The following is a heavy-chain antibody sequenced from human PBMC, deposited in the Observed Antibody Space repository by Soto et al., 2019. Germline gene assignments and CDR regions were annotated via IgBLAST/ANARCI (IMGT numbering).Heavy chain of an antibody. CDR1: GFTFSSYA. J-gene: IGHJ6*02. CDR2: ISGSGGST. Sequence: LRLSCAASGFTFSSYAMSWVRQAPGKGLEWVSAISGSGGSTYYADSVKGRFTISRDNSKNTLYLQMNSLRAEDTAVYYCAKIGPGVRGVIYYYYGMDVWGQGTTVTVSS. CDR3: AKIGPGVRGVIYYYYGMDV. V-gene: IGHV3-23*01. D-gene: IGHD3-10*01.